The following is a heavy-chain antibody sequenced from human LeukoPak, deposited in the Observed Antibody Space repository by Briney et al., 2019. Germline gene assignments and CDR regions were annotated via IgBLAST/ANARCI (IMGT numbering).Heavy chain of an antibody. CDR1: GYIFTGYY. Sequence: GASVKVSCKASGYIFTGYYIHWLRQAPGQGLEWMAWINPYSGATDSAQTFQGRVTVARDTSTTTAYMELNRLTSDDTAVYYCARANGGGAYYPFDHWGQGTLVTVSS. CDR3: ARANGGGAYYPFDH. D-gene: IGHD2-21*02. V-gene: IGHV1-2*02. CDR2: INPYSGAT. J-gene: IGHJ4*02.